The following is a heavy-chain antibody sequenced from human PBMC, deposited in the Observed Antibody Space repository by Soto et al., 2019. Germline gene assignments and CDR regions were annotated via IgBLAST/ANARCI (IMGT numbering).Heavy chain of an antibody. J-gene: IGHJ4*02. D-gene: IGHD3-16*01. Sequence: GSLRLSCAASGFTFSSYAMHWVRQAPGKGLEWVAVISYDGSNKYYADSVKGRFTISRDNSKNTLYLQMNSLRAEDTAVYYCARDPGLIALYYFDYWGQGTLVTVSS. CDR2: ISYDGSNK. CDR1: GFTFSSYA. CDR3: ARDPGLIALYYFDY. V-gene: IGHV3-30-3*01.